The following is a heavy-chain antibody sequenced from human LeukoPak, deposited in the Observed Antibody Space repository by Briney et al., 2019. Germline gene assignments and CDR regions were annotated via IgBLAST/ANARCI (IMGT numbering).Heavy chain of an antibody. D-gene: IGHD4-17*01. Sequence: PSETLSLTCTVSGGSISSYYWTWIRQTPGKGLEWMGYVYYTGSTNYNPSLKSRITISVDTSKNQFSLKLSSVTAADTAVYYCARGSTVTTHYYGMDVWGQGTTVTVSS. CDR1: GGSISSYY. CDR2: VYYTGST. V-gene: IGHV4-59*08. CDR3: ARGSTVTTHYYGMDV. J-gene: IGHJ6*02.